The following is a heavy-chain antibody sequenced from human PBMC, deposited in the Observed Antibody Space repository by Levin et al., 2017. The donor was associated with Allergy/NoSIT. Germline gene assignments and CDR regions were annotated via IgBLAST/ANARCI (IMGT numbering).Heavy chain of an antibody. D-gene: IGHD3-10*01. CDR3: ARSMVRGVFGGDYYMDV. V-gene: IGHV3-64*01. J-gene: IGHJ6*03. CDR1: GFTFSSYA. Sequence: ASVKVSCAASGFTFSSYAMHWVRQAPGKGLEYVSAISSNGGSTYYANSVKGRFTISRDNSKNTLYLQMGSLRAEDMAVYYCARSMVRGVFGGDYYMDVWGKGTTVTVSS. CDR2: ISSNGGST.